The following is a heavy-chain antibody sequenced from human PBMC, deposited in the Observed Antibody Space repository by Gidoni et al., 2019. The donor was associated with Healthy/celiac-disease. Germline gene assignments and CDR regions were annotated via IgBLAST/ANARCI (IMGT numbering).Heavy chain of an antibody. CDR2: IYYSGST. D-gene: IGHD6-6*01. Sequence: QVQLQESGPGLVKPSETLSLTCAVAGGSISSYYWSWIRQPPGKGLEWIGYIYYSGSTTYNPSLKSRVTISVDTSKNQFSLKLSSVTAADTAVYYCASASSSTLDYWGQGTLVTVSS. CDR3: ASASSSTLDY. CDR1: GGSISSYY. J-gene: IGHJ4*02. V-gene: IGHV4-59*01.